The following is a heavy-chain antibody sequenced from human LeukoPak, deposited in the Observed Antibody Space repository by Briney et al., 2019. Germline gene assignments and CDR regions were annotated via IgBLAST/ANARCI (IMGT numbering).Heavy chain of an antibody. J-gene: IGHJ4*01. CDR3: ASGRHDFVH. Sequence: AGGSLRLSCAASGFSFSAYWMTWVRQAPGKGLEWVANINLDGSEVHYVDSLKDRFTISRDNARNSLYLQMNSLRAEDTAVYYCASGRHDFVHWGHGTLVTVSS. D-gene: IGHD3-16*01. CDR2: INLDGSEV. CDR1: GFSFSAYW. V-gene: IGHV3-7*01.